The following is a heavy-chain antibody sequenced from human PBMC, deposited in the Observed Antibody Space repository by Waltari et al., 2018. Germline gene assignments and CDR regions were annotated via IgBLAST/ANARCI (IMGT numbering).Heavy chain of an antibody. CDR2: ISASGGTT. CDR3: AKDRQVYNSLLFDY. V-gene: IGHV3-23*04. J-gene: IGHJ4*02. CDR1: GFTFAGSA. Sequence: EVQLVESGGGWVQPGGSLRLSCAASGFTFAGSAMSWVRQAPGKGLEWVSGISASGGTTYYADSVKGRFTISRDSSKNTLYVQMNSLRVEDTAVYYCAKDRQVYNSLLFDYWGQGTLVTVSS. D-gene: IGHD1-1*01.